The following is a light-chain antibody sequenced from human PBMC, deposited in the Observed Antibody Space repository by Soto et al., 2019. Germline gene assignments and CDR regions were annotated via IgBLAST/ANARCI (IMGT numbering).Light chain of an antibody. CDR1: SSDVGGYNY. J-gene: IGLJ1*01. V-gene: IGLV2-14*01. Sequence: QSALTQPASVSGSPGQSITISCTGTSSDVGGYNYVSWYQQHPGKAPKLMIYDVSNRPSGVSNRFSGSKSGNTASLTISGLQDEDEADYYCSSYKTSSTRYVFVTGTKLTVL. CDR2: DVS. CDR3: SSYKTSSTRYV.